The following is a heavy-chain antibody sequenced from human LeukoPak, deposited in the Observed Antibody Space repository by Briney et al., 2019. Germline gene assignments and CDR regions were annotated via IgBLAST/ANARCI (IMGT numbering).Heavy chain of an antibody. Sequence: GGSLRLSCAASGFTFNTFSMTWVRQAPGKGLEWVSSITSSSSYIYYADSVKGRFTISRHNAKNSLYLQMNSLRAEDTAVYYCARHQKAFGSYSVLGAFDIWGQGTMVTVSS. CDR1: GFTFNTFS. D-gene: IGHD1-26*01. J-gene: IGHJ3*02. CDR2: ITSSSSYI. CDR3: ARHQKAFGSYSVLGAFDI. V-gene: IGHV3-21*04.